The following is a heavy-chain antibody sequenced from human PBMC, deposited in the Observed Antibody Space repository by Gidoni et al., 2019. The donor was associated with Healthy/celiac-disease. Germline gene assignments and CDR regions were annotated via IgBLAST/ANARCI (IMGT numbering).Heavy chain of an antibody. Sequence: QVQLVQSGAEVKKPGSSVKVSCKASGGTFSSSAISWVRQAPGQGLEWMGGIIPIFGTANYAQKFQGRVTITADESTSTAYMELSSLRSEDTAVYYCARDTGYGGNSRFGFDYWGQGTPVTVSS. J-gene: IGHJ4*02. CDR3: ARDTGYGGNSRFGFDY. V-gene: IGHV1-69*01. D-gene: IGHD3-10*01. CDR2: IIPIFGTA. CDR1: GGTFSSSA.